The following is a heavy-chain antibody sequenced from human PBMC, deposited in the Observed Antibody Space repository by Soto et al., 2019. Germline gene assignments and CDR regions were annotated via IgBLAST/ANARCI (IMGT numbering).Heavy chain of an antibody. D-gene: IGHD7-27*01. V-gene: IGHV1-18*01. J-gene: IGHJ6*02. Sequence: ASVKVSCKASGYTFSRYGISWVRQAPGQGLEWMGWISGYNGDTKYAQKVQGRVTMTIDTSTYTAYMELRSLTSDDTAISYCAKTGLSPYYYYGMDVLGQGTTFTVSS. CDR2: ISGYNGDT. CDR3: AKTGLSPYYYYGMDV. CDR1: GYTFSRYG.